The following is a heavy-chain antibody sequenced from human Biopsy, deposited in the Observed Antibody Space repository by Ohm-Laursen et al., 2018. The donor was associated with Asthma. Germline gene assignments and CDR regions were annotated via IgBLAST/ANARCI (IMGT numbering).Heavy chain of an antibody. CDR1: GFSFGDYW. Sequence: SLRLSCAASGFSFGDYWMSWVRQVPGKGLEWVANIKHDGTERNHADSLKGRFTISRDNAKNSLYLQMNSLRAEDTAVYYCARTFHFWSPYHAEHYQLWGQSTLVTVSS. D-gene: IGHD3-3*02. CDR3: ARTFHFWSPYHAEHYQL. V-gene: IGHV3-7*01. CDR2: IKHDGTER. J-gene: IGHJ1*01.